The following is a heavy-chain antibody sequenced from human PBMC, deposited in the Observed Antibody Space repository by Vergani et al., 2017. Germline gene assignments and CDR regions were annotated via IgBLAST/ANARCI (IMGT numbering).Heavy chain of an antibody. CDR1: GFTFDDYA. D-gene: IGHD6-19*01. CDR2: ISRNSGSI. J-gene: IGHJ6*04. Sequence: EVQLVESGGGLVQPGRSLRLSCAASGFTFDDYAMHWVRQAPGKGLEWVSGISRNSGSIGYADSVKGRFTISRDNAKNSLYLQMNSLRAEDTALYYGAKDGDGSCWMYVWGKGTTVTVSS. CDR3: AKDGDGSCWMYV. V-gene: IGHV3-9*01.